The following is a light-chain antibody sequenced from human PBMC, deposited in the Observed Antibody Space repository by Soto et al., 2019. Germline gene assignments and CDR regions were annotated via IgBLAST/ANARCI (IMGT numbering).Light chain of an antibody. CDR3: SSYTSSNTWV. Sequence: QSVLTQPPSVSGSPGQSVTLSCTGTSSDVGSYNRVCWYQQPPGTAPKLMIYDVTNRPSGVPDRFFGSKSGNTASLIISGLQAEDEADYYCSSYTSSNTWVFGGGTQLTVL. V-gene: IGLV2-18*02. CDR2: DVT. CDR1: SSDVGSYNR. J-gene: IGLJ3*02.